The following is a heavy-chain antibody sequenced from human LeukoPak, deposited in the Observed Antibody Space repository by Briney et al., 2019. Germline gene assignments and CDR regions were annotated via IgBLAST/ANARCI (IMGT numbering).Heavy chain of an antibody. CDR2: INYSGRT. J-gene: IGHJ5*02. D-gene: IGHD3-10*01. Sequence: PSETLSLTCTISDDSISNNRYFWAWIRQPPGKGLEWIGSINYSGRTYYNPSLKSRLTMSVDTAKKQFSLNLRSVIAADTAVYYCVRGPYGSSISNWFDPWGQGLLVTVSS. CDR1: DDSISNNRYF. V-gene: IGHV4-39*07. CDR3: VRGPYGSSISNWFDP.